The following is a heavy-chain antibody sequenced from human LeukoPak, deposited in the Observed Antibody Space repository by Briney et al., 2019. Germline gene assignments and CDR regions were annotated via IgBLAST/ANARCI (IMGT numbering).Heavy chain of an antibody. Sequence: GGSLRLSCVGSRFTFSSYWMSWVRQAPGKGLEWLANTNQDGGETYYVDSVKGRFTISRDNTKNSLSLQMNSLRAEDTAVYYCARDGGIFGVGNFDCWGQGTLVTVSS. CDR3: ARDGGIFGVGNFDC. CDR1: RFTFSSYW. V-gene: IGHV3-7*01. D-gene: IGHD3-3*01. CDR2: TNQDGGET. J-gene: IGHJ4*02.